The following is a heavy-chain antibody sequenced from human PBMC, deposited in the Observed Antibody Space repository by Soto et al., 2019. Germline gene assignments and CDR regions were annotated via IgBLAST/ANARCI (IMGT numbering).Heavy chain of an antibody. CDR3: AIAQKNWFDP. CDR1: GYDFTAFL. V-gene: IGHV5-10-1*01. J-gene: IGHJ5*02. CDR2: IDASDSYT. Sequence: GESLKISCKASGYDFTAFLIHWLRHVPGKGLELLGKIDASDSYTNYSPSFEGHVTISTDTATTTAYLQWSSLRASDTALYFCAIAQKNWFDPRTQRTFVTVSS.